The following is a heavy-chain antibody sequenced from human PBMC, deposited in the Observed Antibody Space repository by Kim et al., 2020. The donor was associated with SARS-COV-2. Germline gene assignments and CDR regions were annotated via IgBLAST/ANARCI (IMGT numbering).Heavy chain of an antibody. D-gene: IGHD3-3*01. Sequence: GGSLRLSCAASGFTFSSYWMSWVRQAPGKGLEWVANIKQDGSEKYYVDSVKGRFTISRDNAKNSLYLQMNSLRAEDTAVYYCARDLPSDYDFWSGYYQGQFGMDVWGQGTTVTVSS. CDR3: ARDLPSDYDFWSGYYQGQFGMDV. CDR2: IKQDGSEK. J-gene: IGHJ6*02. CDR1: GFTFSSYW. V-gene: IGHV3-7*01.